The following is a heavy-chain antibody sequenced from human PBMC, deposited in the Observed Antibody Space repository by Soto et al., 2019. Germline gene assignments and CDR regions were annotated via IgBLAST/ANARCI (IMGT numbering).Heavy chain of an antibody. D-gene: IGHD1-1*01. V-gene: IGHV3-23*01. CDR1: GFTFGGLA. J-gene: IGHJ4*02. Sequence: EVQLLESGGGLVQPGGSLRLPFAASGFTFGGLAWSWAPQVPGKGLGWVSAISGSGGSTYYADSVKGRFTISRDNSKNTLYLQMNSLRAEDTAVYYCAKDWNWNDIPNFDYWGQGTLVTVSS. CDR3: AKDWNWNDIPNFDY. CDR2: ISGSGGST.